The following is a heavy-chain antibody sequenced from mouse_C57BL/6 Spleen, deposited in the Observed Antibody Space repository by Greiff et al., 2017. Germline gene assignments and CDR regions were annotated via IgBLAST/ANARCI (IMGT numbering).Heavy chain of an antibody. Sequence: QVQLKQPGAELVRPGSSVKLSCKASGYTFTSYWMHWVKQRPIQGLEWIGNIDPSDSETPYNQKFKDKATLTVDKSSSTAYMQLSSLTSEDSAVYYCARWGDWYFDVWGTGTTVTVSS. CDR1: GYTFTSYW. J-gene: IGHJ1*03. V-gene: IGHV1-52*01. CDR3: ARWGDWYFDV. CDR2: IDPSDSET.